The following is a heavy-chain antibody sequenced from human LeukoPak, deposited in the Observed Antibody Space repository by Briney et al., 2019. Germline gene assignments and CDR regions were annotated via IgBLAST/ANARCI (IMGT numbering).Heavy chain of an antibody. CDR3: ASLGSNGDAFDI. Sequence: ASVKVSCKASGYTFTDHYIHWVRQAPGQGFEWMGWIDPNSGGTNYVQKFQGRVTMTRDTSISTAYMELSSLRSEDTAVYYCASLGSNGDAFDIWGQGTMVTVSS. V-gene: IGHV1-2*02. CDR2: IDPNSGGT. D-gene: IGHD3-10*01. J-gene: IGHJ3*02. CDR1: GYTFTDHY.